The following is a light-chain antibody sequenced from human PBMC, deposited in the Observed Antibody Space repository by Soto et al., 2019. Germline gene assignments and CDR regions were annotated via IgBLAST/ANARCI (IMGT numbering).Light chain of an antibody. V-gene: IGKV1-33*01. J-gene: IGKJ4*01. Sequence: DIQMTQSPSSLSASVGDRVTITCQASQDITNYLNWYHQKPGSAPKLLIYDASNLETGVPSRFSGSGSGTDFTLTISSLQPEDIGTYYFQQYDNLPLTFGGGTKVEIK. CDR3: QQYDNLPLT. CDR2: DAS. CDR1: QDITNY.